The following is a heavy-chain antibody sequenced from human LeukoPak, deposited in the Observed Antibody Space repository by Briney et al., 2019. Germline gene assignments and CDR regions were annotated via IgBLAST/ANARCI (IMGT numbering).Heavy chain of an antibody. Sequence: GGSLRLSCAASGFTFSSYAMHWVRQAPGKGLEWVAVISYDGSNKYYADSVKGRFTISRDNSKNTLYLQMNSLRAEDTAVYYCARDRRGYSYGPTSNYYYYSMDVWGQGTTVTVSS. V-gene: IGHV3-30-3*01. CDR1: GFTFSSYA. D-gene: IGHD5-18*01. CDR2: ISYDGSNK. CDR3: ARDRRGYSYGPTSNYYYYSMDV. J-gene: IGHJ6*02.